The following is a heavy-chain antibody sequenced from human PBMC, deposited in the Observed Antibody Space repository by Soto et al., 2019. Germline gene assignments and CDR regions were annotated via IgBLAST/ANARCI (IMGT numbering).Heavy chain of an antibody. CDR3: ARETNGGSFDI. D-gene: IGHD2-8*01. CDR1: GFTFSTYG. V-gene: IGHV3-33*01. J-gene: IGHJ3*02. CDR2: IWYDGTNE. Sequence: QVQLVESGGGVVQSGRSLRLSCEASGFTFSTYGMHWVRQAPGKGLEWVALIWYDGTNEHYADSVKGRFTISKDNSKNTLYLEMSGLRVEDTAVYYCARETNGGSFDIWAQGTMVTVSS.